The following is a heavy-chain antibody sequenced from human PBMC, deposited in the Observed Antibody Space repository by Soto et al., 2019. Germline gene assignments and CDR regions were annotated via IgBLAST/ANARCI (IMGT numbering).Heavy chain of an antibody. V-gene: IGHV4-39*01. D-gene: IGHD6-19*01. CDR2: MYYSGGT. CDR3: ARHRIAVAEFDP. Sequence: QLQLHESGPGLVKPSETLSLTCTVSGGSISSTSYYWGWIRQPPGKGLEWIGSMYYSGGTYYNPPPKSRVTQAIDTSKNHFSLKLTSVTAEDTAVYYCARHRIAVAEFDPWGQGTLVTVSS. J-gene: IGHJ5*02. CDR1: GGSISSTSYY.